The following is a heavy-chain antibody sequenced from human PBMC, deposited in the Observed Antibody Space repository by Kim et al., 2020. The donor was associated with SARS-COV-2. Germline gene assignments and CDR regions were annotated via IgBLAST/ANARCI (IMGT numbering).Heavy chain of an antibody. CDR2: IYYSGST. V-gene: IGHV4-31*03. D-gene: IGHD3-10*01. CDR1: GGSISSGGYY. J-gene: IGHJ6*02. CDR3: ACPTTRLAGNGMDV. Sequence: SETLSLTCTVSGGSISSGGYYWSWIRQHPGKGLEWIGYIYYSGSTYYNPSLKSRVTISVDTSKNQFSLKLSSVTAADTAVYYCACPTTRLAGNGMDVWGQGTTVTVSS.